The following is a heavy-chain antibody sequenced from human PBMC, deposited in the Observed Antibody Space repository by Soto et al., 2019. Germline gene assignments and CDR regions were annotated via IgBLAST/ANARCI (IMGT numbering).Heavy chain of an antibody. D-gene: IGHD2-15*01. V-gene: IGHV4-34*01. Sequence: SETLSLTCAVYGGSFSGYYWSWIRQPPGKGLEWIGEINHSGSTNYNPSLKSRVTISVDTSKNQFSLKLSSVTAADTAVYYCARMRDIVVVVAADAFDIWGQGTMVTVSS. CDR2: INHSGST. J-gene: IGHJ3*02. CDR3: ARMRDIVVVVAADAFDI. CDR1: GGSFSGYY.